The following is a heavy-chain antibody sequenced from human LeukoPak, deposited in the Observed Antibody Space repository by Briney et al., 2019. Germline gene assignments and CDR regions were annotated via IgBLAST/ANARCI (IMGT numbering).Heavy chain of an antibody. D-gene: IGHD2-21*02. CDR2: IYSGGST. J-gene: IGHJ4*02. V-gene: IGHV3-66*01. Sequence: GGSLRLSCAASGFSVGINYMSWVRQAPGTGLEWVSVIYSGGSTYYADSVKGRFTISRDNSMNTLYLQMNSLRAEDTAVYYCAGSLAYCGGDCRLGDYWGQGTLVTVSS. CDR3: AGSLAYCGGDCRLGDY. CDR1: GFSVGINY.